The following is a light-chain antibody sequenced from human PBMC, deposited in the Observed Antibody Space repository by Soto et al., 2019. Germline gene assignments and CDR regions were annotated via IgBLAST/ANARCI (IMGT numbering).Light chain of an antibody. J-gene: IGLJ2*01. Sequence: QSVLTQPPSASGSPGQTVTISCTGTSDDIGTCNYVSWYQQHAGNVPKLIIYEVDKRPSGVPNRFSGSKSGNTASLTISGLQAEDEADYYCSSFVHRNNVVFGGGTKLTVL. CDR1: SDDIGTCNY. CDR2: EVD. CDR3: SSFVHRNNVV. V-gene: IGLV2-8*01.